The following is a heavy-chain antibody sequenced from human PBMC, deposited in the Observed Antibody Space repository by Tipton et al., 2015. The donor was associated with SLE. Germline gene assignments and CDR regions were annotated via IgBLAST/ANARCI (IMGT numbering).Heavy chain of an antibody. V-gene: IGHV3-30*04. D-gene: IGHD3-3*01. J-gene: IGHJ4*02. CDR2: ISYDGSNK. Sequence: SLRLSCAASGFTFSSYAMHWVRQAPGKGLEWVAVISYDGSNKYYADSVKGRFTISRDNSKNTLYLQMNSLRAEDTAVYYCARELGDYWGQGTLATVSS. CDR1: GFTFSSYA. CDR3: ARELGDY.